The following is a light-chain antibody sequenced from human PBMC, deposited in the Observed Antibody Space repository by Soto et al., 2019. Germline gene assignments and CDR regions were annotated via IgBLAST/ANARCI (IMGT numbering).Light chain of an antibody. CDR2: AAS. Sequence: DLQMTPSPSSLSASVGDRVTITCRASQSISNYLNWYQQKPGKAPKLLIYAASSLQSGVPSRFSGSGSGTDFTLTISSLQPEDFATYYCQQSYSTPWTFGQGTKVEIK. CDR1: QSISNY. CDR3: QQSYSTPWT. J-gene: IGKJ1*01. V-gene: IGKV1-39*01.